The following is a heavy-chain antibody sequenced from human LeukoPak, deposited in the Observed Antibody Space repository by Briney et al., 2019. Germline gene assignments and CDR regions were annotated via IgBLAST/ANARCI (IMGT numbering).Heavy chain of an antibody. CDR2: IYYSGST. Sequence: PSETLSLTCTVSGGSISSYYWSWIRQPPGQGLEWIGYIYYSGSTNYNPSLKSRVTISVDTSKNQFSLKLSSVTAADTAVYYCARDRSGPGFDPWGQGTLVTVSS. CDR3: ARDRSGPGFDP. CDR1: GGSISSYY. J-gene: IGHJ5*02. V-gene: IGHV4-59*01.